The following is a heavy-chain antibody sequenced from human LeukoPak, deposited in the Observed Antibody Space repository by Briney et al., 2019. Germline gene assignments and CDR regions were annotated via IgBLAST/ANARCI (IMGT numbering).Heavy chain of an antibody. V-gene: IGHV3-48*02. CDR1: GFTFGTYI. D-gene: IGHD3-16*02. Sequence: GGSLRLSCAASGFTFGTYIMNSVRQAPGKGLEWVSCISSDSATIYYADSVKGRFSISRDNAKNSLDLQMNSLRDEDTAVYYCARGGYSWDVWGQGTTVTVSS. CDR3: ARGGYSWDV. CDR2: ISSDSATI. J-gene: IGHJ6*02.